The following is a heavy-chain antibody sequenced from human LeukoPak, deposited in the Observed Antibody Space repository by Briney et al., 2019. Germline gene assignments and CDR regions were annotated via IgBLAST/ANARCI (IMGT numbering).Heavy chain of an antibody. CDR2: IYPGDSDT. CDR3: ARHGYDSSGINWFDP. D-gene: IGHD3-22*01. J-gene: IGHJ5*02. Sequence: WIRQPPGKGLEWIGIIYPGDSDTRYSPSFQGQVTISADKSISTAYLQWSSLKASDTAMYYCARHGYDSSGINWFDPWGQGTLVTVSS. V-gene: IGHV5-51*01.